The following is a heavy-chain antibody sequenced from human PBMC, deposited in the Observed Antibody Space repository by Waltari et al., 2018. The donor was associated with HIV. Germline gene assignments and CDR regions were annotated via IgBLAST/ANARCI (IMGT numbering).Heavy chain of an antibody. CDR1: GGSISSYY. CDR3: ARGGYSSSWYLNWFDP. Sequence: QVQLQESGPGLVQPSETLSLTCTVSGGSISSYYWSWIRQPPGKGLEWIGYIDYSGSTNYNPSLKSRVTISVDTSKNQFSRKLSSVTAADTAVYSCARGGYSSSWYLNWFDPWGQGTLVTVSS. J-gene: IGHJ5*02. D-gene: IGHD6-13*01. V-gene: IGHV4-59*01. CDR2: IDYSGST.